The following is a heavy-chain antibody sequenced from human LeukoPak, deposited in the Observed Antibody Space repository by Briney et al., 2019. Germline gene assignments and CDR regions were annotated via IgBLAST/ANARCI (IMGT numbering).Heavy chain of an antibody. J-gene: IGHJ4*02. CDR1: GFTFNNSW. V-gene: IGHV3-7*03. CDR3: ARDFLF. CDR2: IKQDGSEK. Sequence: GGSLRLSCAASGFTFNNSWMNWVRQAPGKGLEWVANIKQDGSEKYYIDSVEGRFSISRDNTKNSLYLQINSLRADDTAVYYCARDFLFWGQGTMVAVSS.